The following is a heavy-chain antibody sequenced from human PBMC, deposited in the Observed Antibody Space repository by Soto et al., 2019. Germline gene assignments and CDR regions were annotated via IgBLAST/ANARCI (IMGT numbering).Heavy chain of an antibody. Sequence: EVQLVESGGGLVKPGGSLRLSCAASGFTFTNAYMNWVRQAPGKGLEWVGRIKTKADGGATDYAASVRDRFTISRDDSKNTLYLQMNRLKTEDTAVYYCTTAAGTQYYYYYNLDVWGQGTTVAVSS. CDR3: TTAAGTQYYYYYNLDV. V-gene: IGHV3-15*07. J-gene: IGHJ6*02. CDR2: IKTKADGGAT. CDR1: GFTFTNAY. D-gene: IGHD1-1*01.